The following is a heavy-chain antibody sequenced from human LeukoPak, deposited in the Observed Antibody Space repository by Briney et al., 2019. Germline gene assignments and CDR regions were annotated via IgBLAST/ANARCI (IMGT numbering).Heavy chain of an antibody. CDR2: INPSGGST. D-gene: IGHD3-10*01. J-gene: IGHJ5*02. CDR3: ARTPITMVRGDNWFDP. V-gene: IGHV1-46*01. CDR1: GYTFTSYY. Sequence: ASVKVSCKASGYTFTSYYMHWVRQAPGQGLEWMGIINPSGGSTSYAQKFQGRVTMTRDTSTSPVYMELSSLRSEDTAVYYCARTPITMVRGDNWFDPWGQGTLVTVSS.